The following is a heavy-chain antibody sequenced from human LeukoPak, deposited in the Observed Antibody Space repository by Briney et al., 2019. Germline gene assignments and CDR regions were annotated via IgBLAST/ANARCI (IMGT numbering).Heavy chain of an antibody. J-gene: IGHJ1*01. CDR3: AKDAYYDSSGYSHFQH. Sequence: GRSLRLSCAASGFTFDDYAMHWVRQAPGKGLEWVSGISWNSGSIGYADSVKGRFTISRDNAKNSLYLQMNSLRAEDTALYYCAKDAYYDSSGYSHFQHWGQGTLVTVSS. D-gene: IGHD3-22*01. CDR2: ISWNSGSI. V-gene: IGHV3-9*01. CDR1: GFTFDDYA.